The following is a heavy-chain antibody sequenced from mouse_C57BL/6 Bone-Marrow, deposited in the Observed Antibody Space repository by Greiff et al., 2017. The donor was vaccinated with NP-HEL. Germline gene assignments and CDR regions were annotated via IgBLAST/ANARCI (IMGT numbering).Heavy chain of an antibody. J-gene: IGHJ4*01. CDR2: ISPNNGGT. D-gene: IGHD2-3*01. CDR1: GYTFTDYN. V-gene: IGHV1-18*01. Sequence: VQLQQSGPELVKPGASVKIPCKASGYTFTDYNMDWVKQSHGKSLEWIGDISPNNGGTIYNQKFKGKATLTVDKSSSTAYMELRSLTSEDTAVYYCARWRDGYYVEAMDYWGQGTSVTVAS. CDR3: ARWRDGYYVEAMDY.